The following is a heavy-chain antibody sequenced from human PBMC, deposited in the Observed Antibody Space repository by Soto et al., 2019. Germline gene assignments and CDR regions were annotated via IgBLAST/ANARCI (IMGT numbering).Heavy chain of an antibody. D-gene: IGHD4-4*01. J-gene: IGHJ4*02. CDR2: LYYGRSA. V-gene: IGHV4-59*01. CDR3: ARGMTTVTTLDY. CDR1: GDSIIIYY. Sequence: PSETLSLTCAVSGDSIIIYYFMWIRQPPGKGLESIGYLYYGRSANYNPSLKSRVTLSVDTSTNQCSLTLSSMTAADTAVYYCARGMTTVTTLDYWGQGTLVTVSS.